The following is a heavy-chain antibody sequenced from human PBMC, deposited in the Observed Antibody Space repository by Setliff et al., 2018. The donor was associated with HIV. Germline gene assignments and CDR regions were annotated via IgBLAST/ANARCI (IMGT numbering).Heavy chain of an antibody. CDR3: ARPSDTAMVTVGYYYYGMDV. Sequence: SVKVSCKASGGTFSSYAISWVRQAPGQGLERMGGIIPIFGTANYAQKFQGRVTITADESTSTAYMELSSLRSEDTAVYYCARPSDTAMVTVGYYYYGMDVWGQGTTVTVS. V-gene: IGHV1-69*13. J-gene: IGHJ6*02. D-gene: IGHD5-18*01. CDR1: GGTFSSYA. CDR2: IIPIFGTA.